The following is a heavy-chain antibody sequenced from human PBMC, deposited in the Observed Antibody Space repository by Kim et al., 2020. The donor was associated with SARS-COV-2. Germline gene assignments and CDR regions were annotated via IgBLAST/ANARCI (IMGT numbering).Heavy chain of an antibody. J-gene: IGHJ4*02. V-gene: IGHV3-53*01. CDR1: GFTVSSKF. CDR2: LYASGST. CDR3: ATEIAVAGYVSFDY. Sequence: GGSLRLSCAASGFTVSSKFMSWVRQAPGKGLECVSGLYASGSTHYADSVWGRFTISRDNSKNTLFLQMNSLRAEDTAVYYCATEIAVAGYVSFDYWGEGTLVTVSS. D-gene: IGHD6-19*01.